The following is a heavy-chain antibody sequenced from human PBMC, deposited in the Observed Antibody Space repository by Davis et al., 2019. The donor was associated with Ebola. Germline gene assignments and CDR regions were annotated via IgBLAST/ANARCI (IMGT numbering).Heavy chain of an antibody. V-gene: IGHV6-1*01. CDR1: GDSVSTAG. D-gene: IGHD5-12*01. Sequence: PSETLSLTCAISGDSVSTAGWNWIRQSPSRGLEWLGRTYYTSKWFHDYATSVQSRITINPDTSDNQFSLQLNSVTPEDTAVYYCARGWLRTGLDYWGQGTLVTVSS. CDR3: ARGWLRTGLDY. CDR2: TYYTSKWFH. J-gene: IGHJ4*02.